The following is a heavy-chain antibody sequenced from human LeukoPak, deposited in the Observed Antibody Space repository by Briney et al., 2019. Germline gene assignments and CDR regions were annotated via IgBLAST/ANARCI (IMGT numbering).Heavy chain of an antibody. Sequence: ASVKVSCKASGGTFSSYAISWVRQAPGQGLEWMGGIIPIFGTANYAQKFQGRVTITADKSTSTAYMELSSLRSEDTAVYYCARGIYSGYDRGGWYGVYWGQGTLVTVSS. D-gene: IGHD5-12*01. V-gene: IGHV1-69*06. J-gene: IGHJ4*02. CDR2: IIPIFGTA. CDR3: ARGIYSGYDRGGWYGVY. CDR1: GGTFSSYA.